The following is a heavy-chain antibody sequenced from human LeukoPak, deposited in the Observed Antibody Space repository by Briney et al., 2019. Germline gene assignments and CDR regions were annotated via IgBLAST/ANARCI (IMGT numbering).Heavy chain of an antibody. CDR3: AKDHYYDSSGYSPSYYFDY. CDR1: GFAFSSYS. D-gene: IGHD3-22*01. CDR2: ISSSSSYI. V-gene: IGHV3-21*04. J-gene: IGHJ4*02. Sequence: GGSLRLSCAASGFAFSSYSMNWVRQAPGKGLEWVSTISSSSSYIYYADSVKGRFTVSRDNAKNSLYLQMNSLRAEDTAVYYCAKDHYYDSSGYSPSYYFDYWGQGTLVTVSS.